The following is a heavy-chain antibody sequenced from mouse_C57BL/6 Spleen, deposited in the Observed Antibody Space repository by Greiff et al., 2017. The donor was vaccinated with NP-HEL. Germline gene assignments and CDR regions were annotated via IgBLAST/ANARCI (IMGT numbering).Heavy chain of an antibody. CDR2: IRNKANGYTT. V-gene: IGHV7-3*01. CDR1: GFTFTDYY. CDR3: ARYQLGPYYYAMDY. D-gene: IGHD4-1*02. Sequence: EVQLVESGGGLVQPGGSLSLSCAASGFTFTDYYMSWVRQPPGKALEWLGFIRNKANGYTTEYSASVKGRFTISRDNSQSILYLQMNALRAEDSATYYCARYQLGPYYYAMDYWGQGTSVTVSS. J-gene: IGHJ4*01.